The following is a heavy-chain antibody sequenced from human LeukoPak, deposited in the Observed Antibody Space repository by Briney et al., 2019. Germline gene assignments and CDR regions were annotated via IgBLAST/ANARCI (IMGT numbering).Heavy chain of an antibody. J-gene: IGHJ4*02. Sequence: GGSLRLSCAVSGFAVSRSQMGWVRQAPGKGLEWVSSMYDGGTTHHADSVKGRFTVSRDNAKNTLYLQMNSLRAGDTAVYYCTRSPSLGGNYWGFDYWGQGTLVTVSS. D-gene: IGHD1-26*01. CDR1: GFAVSRSQ. CDR2: MYDGGTT. V-gene: IGHV3-66*01. CDR3: TRSPSLGGNYWGFDY.